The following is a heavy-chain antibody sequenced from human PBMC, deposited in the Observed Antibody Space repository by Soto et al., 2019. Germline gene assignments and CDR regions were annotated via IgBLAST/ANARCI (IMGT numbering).Heavy chain of an antibody. CDR3: VKEGYMRSDWYGQFDY. D-gene: IGHD6-19*01. CDR1: GFTFNSYA. CDR2: ISSYGADT. V-gene: IGHV3-64D*06. J-gene: IGHJ4*02. Sequence: EVQLVESEGTLVQPGGSLRLSCSASGFTFNSYAMHWVRQAPGKGLEFVSAISSYGADTYYADSVKGRFAISRDNSKNTLYLQMSSLRAEDTALYYCVKEGYMRSDWYGQFDYWGQGALVTVSS.